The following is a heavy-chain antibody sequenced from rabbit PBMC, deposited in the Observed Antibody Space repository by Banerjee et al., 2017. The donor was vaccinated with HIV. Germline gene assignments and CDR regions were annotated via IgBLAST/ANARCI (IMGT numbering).Heavy chain of an antibody. CDR3: AREADDAAFGL. V-gene: IGHV1S45*01. J-gene: IGHJ6*01. D-gene: IGHD4-2*01. CDR2: IYTGSGST. Sequence: QEQLEESGGDLVKPEGSLTLTCTASGFSFSSSHWICWVRQAPGKGLEWIACIYTGSGSTYYASWAKGRFTISKTSSTTVTLQMTSLTAADTATYFCAREADDAAFGLWGQGTLVTVS. CDR1: GFSFSSSHW.